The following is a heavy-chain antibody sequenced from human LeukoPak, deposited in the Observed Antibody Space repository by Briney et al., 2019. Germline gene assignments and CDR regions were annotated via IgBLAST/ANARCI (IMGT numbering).Heavy chain of an antibody. V-gene: IGHV5-51*01. J-gene: IGHJ4*02. Sequence: GESLKISCRGSGYSFTNYWIAWVRQMPGKGLEWMGIIYPGDSDTRYSPSFQGQVTISADKSISIAYLQWISLKTSDTAMYYCTRSTALVNFDYWGQGTLVTVSS. D-gene: IGHD5-18*01. CDR3: TRSTALVNFDY. CDR2: IYPGDSDT. CDR1: GYSFTNYW.